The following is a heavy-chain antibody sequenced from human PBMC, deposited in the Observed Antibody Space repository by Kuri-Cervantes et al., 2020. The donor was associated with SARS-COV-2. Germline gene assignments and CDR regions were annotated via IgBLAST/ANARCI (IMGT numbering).Heavy chain of an antibody. Sequence: SETLSLTCTVSGGSISSGSYYWSWIRKPAGKGLEWIGRIYTSGSTNYNPSLKSRVTISVDTSKNQFSLKLSSVTAADTAVYYCARNWLRGVINYWGQGTLVTVSS. D-gene: IGHD3-10*01. CDR2: IYTSGST. V-gene: IGHV4-61*02. CDR1: GGSISSGSYY. CDR3: ARNWLRGVINY. J-gene: IGHJ4*02.